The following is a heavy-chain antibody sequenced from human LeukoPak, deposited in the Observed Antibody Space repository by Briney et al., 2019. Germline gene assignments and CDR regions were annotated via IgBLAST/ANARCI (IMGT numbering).Heavy chain of an antibody. D-gene: IGHD5-18*01. Sequence: PGASLRLSCAASGFIFSNYAMSWVRQAPGKGLEWVSAIGGRDGGTYYADSVKGRFTISRDNSKNTLYLQMNSLRAEDTAVYYCAKDRGYSYGPFDYWGQGTLVTVSS. CDR2: IGGRDGGT. CDR1: GFIFSNYA. J-gene: IGHJ4*02. V-gene: IGHV3-23*01. CDR3: AKDRGYSYGPFDY.